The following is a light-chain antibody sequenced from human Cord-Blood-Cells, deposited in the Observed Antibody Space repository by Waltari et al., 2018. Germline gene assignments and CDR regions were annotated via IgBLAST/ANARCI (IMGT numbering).Light chain of an antibody. CDR1: SSDVGSYNL. CDR2: EGS. J-gene: IGLJ1*01. V-gene: IGLV2-23*01. Sequence: QSALTQPASVSGSPWQSIPIPCTGTSSDVGSYNLVSWYQQHPGKAPKLMIYEGSKRPSGVSNRFSGSKSGNTASLTISGLQAEDEADYYCCSYAGSSTYVFGTGTKVTVL. CDR3: CSYAGSSTYV.